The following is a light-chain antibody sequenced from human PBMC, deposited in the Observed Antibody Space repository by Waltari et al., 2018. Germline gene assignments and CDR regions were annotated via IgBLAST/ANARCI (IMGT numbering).Light chain of an antibody. Sequence: SYVLTQPPSVSVAPGQTARLPCGGNNIATKSVHWYQQRPGQAPVLVVYNDRDRPSGIPERFSGSNSGNTATLTISRVEAGDEADYYCQVWDSGSDHWVFGGGTKLTVL. CDR1: NIATKS. CDR3: QVWDSGSDHWV. J-gene: IGLJ3*02. CDR2: NDR. V-gene: IGLV3-21*02.